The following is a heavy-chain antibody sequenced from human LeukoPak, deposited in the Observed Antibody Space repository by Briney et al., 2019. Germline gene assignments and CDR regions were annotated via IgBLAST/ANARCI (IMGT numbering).Heavy chain of an antibody. J-gene: IGHJ3*02. CDR2: INPSGRST. Sequence: ASVKVSCKACGYTFTSYYIHWVRQAPGQGLEWMGIINPSGRSTSYAQKFQGRVTMTRDTSTSTVYMELSSLRSEDTAVYYCARDAGPHDSGSYCDAFDIWGQGTMVTVSS. CDR3: ARDAGPHDSGSYCDAFDI. V-gene: IGHV1-46*01. CDR1: GYTFTSYY. D-gene: IGHD1-26*01.